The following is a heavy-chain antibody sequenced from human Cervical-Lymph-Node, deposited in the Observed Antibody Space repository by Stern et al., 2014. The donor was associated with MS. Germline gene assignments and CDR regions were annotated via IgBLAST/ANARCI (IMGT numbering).Heavy chain of an antibody. CDR1: GYTFTSYA. Sequence: QVQLVQSGSELKKPGASVKVSCKASGYTFTSYAMNWVRQAPGQGLEWMGWINTNTGNPTYAQGFTGRFVFSLDSSVSTAYLQISSLKAEDTAVYYCASGAMGDFWSGYSYFDYWGQGTLVTVSS. V-gene: IGHV7-4-1*02. J-gene: IGHJ4*02. D-gene: IGHD3-3*01. CDR3: ASGAMGDFWSGYSYFDY. CDR2: INTNTGNP.